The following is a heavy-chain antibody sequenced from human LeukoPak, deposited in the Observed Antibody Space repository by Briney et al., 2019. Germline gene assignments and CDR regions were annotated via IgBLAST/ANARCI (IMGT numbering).Heavy chain of an antibody. CDR1: GFTFSSYG. J-gene: IGHJ4*02. D-gene: IGHD2-2*01. CDR2: IWYDGSNK. V-gene: IGHV3-33*01. Sequence: GGSLRLSCAASGFTFSSYGMHWVRQAPGKGLEWVAVIWYDGSNKYYADSVKGRFTISRDNSKNTLYLQMNSLRAEDTAVYYCARRSTSCYAFDYWGQGTLVTVPS. CDR3: ARRSTSCYAFDY.